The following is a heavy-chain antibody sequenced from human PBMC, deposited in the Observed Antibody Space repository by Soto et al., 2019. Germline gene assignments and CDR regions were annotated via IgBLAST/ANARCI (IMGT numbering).Heavy chain of an antibody. CDR1: GGTFSSYA. J-gene: IGHJ6*02. Sequence: QVQLVQSGAEVKKPGSSVKVSCKASGGTFSSYAISWVRQAPGQGLEWMGGIIPIFGTANYAQKFQGRVTSTADESTSTAYMELSSLRSEGTAVYYCARDCGGDCNYYYGMDVWGQGTTVTVSS. CDR2: IIPIFGTA. V-gene: IGHV1-69*01. D-gene: IGHD2-21*02. CDR3: ARDCGGDCNYYYGMDV.